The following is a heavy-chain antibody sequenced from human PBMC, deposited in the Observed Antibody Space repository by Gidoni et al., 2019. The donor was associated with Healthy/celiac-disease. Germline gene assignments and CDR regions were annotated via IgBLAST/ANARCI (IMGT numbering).Heavy chain of an antibody. D-gene: IGHD5-12*01. V-gene: IGHV3-7*01. J-gene: IGHJ6*02. CDR1: GFTFSSYW. Sequence: EVQLVESGGGLVQPGGSLRLSCAASGFTFSSYWMTWVRQAPGKGLEWVANIKQDGSEKYYGDSVKGRFTISRDNAKNALYLQMNSLRAEDTAVYYCARDPRMGGGYVEYYYYGMDVWGQGTTVTVSS. CDR2: IKQDGSEK. CDR3: ARDPRMGGGYVEYYYYGMDV.